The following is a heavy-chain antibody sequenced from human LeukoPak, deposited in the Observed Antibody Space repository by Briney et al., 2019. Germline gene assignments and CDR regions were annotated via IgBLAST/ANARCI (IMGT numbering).Heavy chain of an antibody. V-gene: IGHV3-23*01. J-gene: IGHJ4*02. D-gene: IGHD3-22*01. Sequence: GGSLRLSCAASGFTFSSYAMSWVRQAPGKGLEWVSAISDSGDNTYYADSVKGRFTISRDNSKNTLYLQMNSLRAEDTAAYYCAKDLTHRRYYDNSGYQIVPAFWGRGTLVTVSS. CDR1: GFTFSSYA. CDR3: AKDLTHRRYYDNSGYQIVPAF. CDR2: ISDSGDNT.